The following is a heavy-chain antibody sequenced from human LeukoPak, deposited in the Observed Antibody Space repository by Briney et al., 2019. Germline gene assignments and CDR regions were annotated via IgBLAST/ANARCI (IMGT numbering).Heavy chain of an antibody. CDR2: ISWNSGSI. D-gene: IGHD6-6*01. CDR3: AKGIAAPDAFDI. CDR1: GFTFDDYA. Sequence: GGSLRLSCAASGFTFDDYAMHWVRQAPGKGLEWVSGISWNSGSIGYADSVKGRFTISRDNSKNTLYLQMNSLRAEDTAVYYCAKGIAAPDAFDIWGQGTMVTVSS. V-gene: IGHV3-9*01. J-gene: IGHJ3*02.